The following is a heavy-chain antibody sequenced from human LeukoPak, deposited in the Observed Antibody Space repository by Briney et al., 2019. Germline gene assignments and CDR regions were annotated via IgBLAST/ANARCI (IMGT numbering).Heavy chain of an antibody. Sequence: PSETLPLTCTVPGGSITSSYWSWIRQSPGKGLEWIGYIHYTGSTNYNPSLKSRVTMLIDTSKNQFSLRLSSVTAADTAVYYCARGRYSAGDNWFDPWGQGTLVTVSS. CDR2: IHYTGST. J-gene: IGHJ5*02. CDR3: ARGRYSAGDNWFDP. CDR1: GGSITSSY. D-gene: IGHD3-9*01. V-gene: IGHV4-59*01.